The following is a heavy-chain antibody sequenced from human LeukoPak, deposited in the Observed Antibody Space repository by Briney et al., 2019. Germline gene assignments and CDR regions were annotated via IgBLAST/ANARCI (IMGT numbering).Heavy chain of an antibody. J-gene: IGHJ5*02. CDR1: GYTFTGHF. Sequence: ASVKVSCKASGYTFTGHFIQWVRQAPGQGPEWMGRIDPNDGGTNYAQKFQGRVTMTRDTSISTAYMKLSSLRPDDTAVYYCARGSDSGTPRWFDPWGQGTLVTV. CDR3: ARGSDSGTPRWFDP. V-gene: IGHV1-2*06. D-gene: IGHD1-26*01. CDR2: IDPNDGGT.